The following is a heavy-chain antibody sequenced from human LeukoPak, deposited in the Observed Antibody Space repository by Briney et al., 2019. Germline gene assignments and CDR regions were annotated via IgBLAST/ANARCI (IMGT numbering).Heavy chain of an antibody. V-gene: IGHV3-11*03. Sequence: GGSLRLSCAASGFTFSDYYMNWIRHAPGKGLEWVSYISDDSSYTNYADSVKGRFSISRDNAKNSLYLQMTSLRAEDTAVYYCATAYDSSGYLPGYWGQGTLVTVSS. CDR2: ISDDSSYT. CDR1: GFTFSDYY. CDR3: ATAYDSSGYLPGY. J-gene: IGHJ4*02. D-gene: IGHD3-22*01.